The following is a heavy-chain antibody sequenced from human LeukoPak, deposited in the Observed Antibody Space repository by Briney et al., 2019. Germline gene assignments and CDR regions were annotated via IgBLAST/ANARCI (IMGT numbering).Heavy chain of an antibody. J-gene: IGHJ4*02. CDR2: ISSSGSTI. CDR3: ARRITMVRGVSPPDY. Sequence: GGSLRLSCAASGFTFSDYYMSWLRQAPGKGLEWVSYISSSGSTIYYADSVKGRFTISRDNAKNSLYLQMNSLRAEDTAVYYCARRITMVRGVSPPDYWGQGTLVTVSS. CDR1: GFTFSDYY. D-gene: IGHD3-10*01. V-gene: IGHV3-11*01.